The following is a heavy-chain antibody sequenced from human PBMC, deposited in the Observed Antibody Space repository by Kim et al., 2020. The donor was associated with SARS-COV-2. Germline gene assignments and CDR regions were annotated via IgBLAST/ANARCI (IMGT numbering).Heavy chain of an antibody. V-gene: IGHV4-34*01. D-gene: IGHD2-15*01. Sequence: SETLSLTCAVYGGSFSGYYWSWIRQPPGKGLEWIGEINHSGSTNYNPSLKSRVTISVDTSKNQFSLKLSSVTAADTAVYYCARGRGDIVVVVAATDFDYWGQGTLVTVSS. CDR2: INHSGST. J-gene: IGHJ4*02. CDR3: ARGRGDIVVVVAATDFDY. CDR1: GGSFSGYY.